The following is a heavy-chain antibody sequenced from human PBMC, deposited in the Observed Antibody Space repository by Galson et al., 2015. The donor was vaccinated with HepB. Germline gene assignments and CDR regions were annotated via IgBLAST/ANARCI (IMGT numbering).Heavy chain of an antibody. V-gene: IGHV3-23*01. D-gene: IGHD1-26*01. CDR3: AKRPYSGSHKGHFDY. Sequence: SLRLSCAASGFTFSNYAMSWVRQAPGKGLEWVSAISGSGGSTYYADSVKGRFTISRDNSKNTLYLQMNSLRAEDTAVYYCAKRPYSGSHKGHFDYWGQGTLVTVSS. CDR2: ISGSGGST. CDR1: GFTFSNYA. J-gene: IGHJ4*02.